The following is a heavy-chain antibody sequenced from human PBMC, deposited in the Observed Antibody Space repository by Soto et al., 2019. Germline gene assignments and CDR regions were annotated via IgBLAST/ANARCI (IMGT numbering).Heavy chain of an antibody. D-gene: IGHD3-22*01. CDR3: ARDGDYYDSIGGWFDP. J-gene: IGHJ5*02. V-gene: IGHV1-2*02. CDR2: INPNSGGT. CDR1: GYTFTGYY. Sequence: ASVKVSCKASGYTFTGYYMHWVRQAPGQGLEWMGWINPNSGGTNYAQKFQGRVTMTRDTSISTAYMELSRLRSDDTAVYYCARDGDYYDSIGGWFDPWGQGTLVTVSS.